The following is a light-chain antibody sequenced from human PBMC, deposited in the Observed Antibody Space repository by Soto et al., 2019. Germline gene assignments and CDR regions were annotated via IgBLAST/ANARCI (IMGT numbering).Light chain of an antibody. CDR1: QGVSSGY. CDR3: QQRNNWPWT. CDR2: GTS. J-gene: IGKJ1*01. Sequence: EMMLTQSPGTLSLSPVERATLXCRASQGVSSGYLAWYQQKPGQAPRLLIYGTSTRATGIPDRFSGSGSGTDFTLTISRLEPEDFAVYYCQQRNNWPWTFGQGTKVDIK. V-gene: IGKV3D-20*02.